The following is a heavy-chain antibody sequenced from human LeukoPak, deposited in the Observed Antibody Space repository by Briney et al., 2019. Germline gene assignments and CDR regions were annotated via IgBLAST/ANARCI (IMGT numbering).Heavy chain of an antibody. D-gene: IGHD3-16*01. J-gene: IGHJ3*02. CDR2: IYYSGNT. CDR1: GGSISSYY. CDR3: ARVGDGTFDI. V-gene: IGHV4-59*01. Sequence: PSETLSPTCTVSGGSISSYYWSWIRQPPGRGLEWIGYIYYSGNTNYNPSLKSRITVSIDTSKNHFSLRLSSVTAADTAVYYCARVGDGTFDIWGRGTMVIVSS.